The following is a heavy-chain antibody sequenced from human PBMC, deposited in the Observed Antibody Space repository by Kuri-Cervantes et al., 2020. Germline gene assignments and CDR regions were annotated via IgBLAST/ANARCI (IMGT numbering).Heavy chain of an antibody. D-gene: IGHD3-3*01. CDR3: IRLDDFWSGLDF. J-gene: IGHJ4*02. Sequence: SVKVSCKASGGTFSSYAISWVRQAPGQGLEWMGGIIPIFGTANYAQKFQGRVTITADESTSTAYMELSSLKTEDTAVYYCIRLDDFWSGLDFWGQGTLVTVSS. CDR1: GGTFSSYA. CDR2: IIPIFGTA. V-gene: IGHV1-69*13.